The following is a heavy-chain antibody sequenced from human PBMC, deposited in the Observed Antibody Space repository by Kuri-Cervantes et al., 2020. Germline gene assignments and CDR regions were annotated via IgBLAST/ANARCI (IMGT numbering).Heavy chain of an antibody. V-gene: IGHV3-53*01. CDR2: IYSGGST. CDR3: AKYSSGSRSATDY. CDR1: GFTVSSNY. Sequence: GESLKISCAASGFTVSSNYMSWVRQAPGKGLEWVSVIYSGGSTYYADSVKGRFTISRDNSKNTLYLQMNSLRAEDTAVYYCAKYSSGSRSATDYWGQGTLVTVSS. J-gene: IGHJ4*02. D-gene: IGHD6-19*01.